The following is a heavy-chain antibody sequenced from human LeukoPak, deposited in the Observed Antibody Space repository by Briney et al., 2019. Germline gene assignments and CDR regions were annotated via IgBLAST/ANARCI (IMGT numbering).Heavy chain of an antibody. D-gene: IGHD4-17*01. Sequence: GASVKVSCKASGYTFTGYYIHWVRQAPGQGLEWMGWINPNSGGTNFAQKFQGRVTMTRDTSISTVYMELMRLKSDDTAVYYCARDRGFPTVLLFHFDYWGQGTLVTVSS. CDR3: ARDRGFPTVLLFHFDY. CDR1: GYTFTGYY. CDR2: INPNSGGT. V-gene: IGHV1-2*02. J-gene: IGHJ4*02.